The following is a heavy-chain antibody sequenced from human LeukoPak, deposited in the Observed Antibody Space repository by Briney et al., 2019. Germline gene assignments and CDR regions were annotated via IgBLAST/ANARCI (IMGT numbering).Heavy chain of an antibody. J-gene: IGHJ4*02. CDR2: IYYSGST. V-gene: IGHV4-31*03. Sequence: KPSETLSLTCTVSGGSISSGGYYWSWIRQHPGNGLEWIGYIYYSGSTYYNPSLKSRVTISVDTSKNQFSLKLSSVTAADTAVYYCARGVRTTAPSYWGQGTLVTVSS. CDR1: GGSISSGGYY. D-gene: IGHD3-10*01. CDR3: ARGVRTTAPSY.